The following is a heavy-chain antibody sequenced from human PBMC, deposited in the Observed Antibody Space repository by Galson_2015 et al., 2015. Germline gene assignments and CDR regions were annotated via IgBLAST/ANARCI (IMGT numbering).Heavy chain of an antibody. CDR3: ARDRGKYCTGGSCNQDY. V-gene: IGHV3-30*01. CDR2: ISYDGSNE. Sequence: LRLSCAASGSTLSSYAMHWVRQAPGKGLEWVAAISYDGSNENYADSVKGRFTISRDNSKNTLYLQMNSLGAEDTAMYYCARDRGKYCTGGSCNQDYWGQGTLVTVSS. CDR1: GSTLSSYA. D-gene: IGHD2-15*01. J-gene: IGHJ4*02.